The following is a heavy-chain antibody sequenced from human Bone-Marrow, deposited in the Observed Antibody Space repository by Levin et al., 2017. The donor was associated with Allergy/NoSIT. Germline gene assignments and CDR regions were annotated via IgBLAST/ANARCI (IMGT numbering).Heavy chain of an antibody. J-gene: IGHJ4*02. CDR1: GFTFSSYA. CDR3: VKGLYDSSGYIGDY. CDR2: ISGSGGST. V-gene: IGHV3-23*01. D-gene: IGHD3-22*01. Sequence: GGSLRLSCAASGFTFSSYAMSWVRQAPGKGLDWVSGISGSGGSTYYADSVKGRFTISRDNSKNTLYLEMNSLRAEDTAVYYCVKGLYDSSGYIGDYWGQGTLVTVSS.